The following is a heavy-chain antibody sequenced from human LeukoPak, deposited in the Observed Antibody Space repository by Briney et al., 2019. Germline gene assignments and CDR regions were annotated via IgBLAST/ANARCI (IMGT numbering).Heavy chain of an antibody. V-gene: IGHV3-30-3*01. CDR2: ISFDGSNK. CDR3: AREDGHKFDY. Sequence: GGSLRLSCAASGFTFSSYAMHWVRQAPGKGLEWVAVISFDGSNKYYADSVKGRFTISRDNSRNTLFLQMNSLRAEDTAVFYCAREDGHKFDYWGQGTLVTVSS. J-gene: IGHJ4*02. D-gene: IGHD5-24*01. CDR1: GFTFSSYA.